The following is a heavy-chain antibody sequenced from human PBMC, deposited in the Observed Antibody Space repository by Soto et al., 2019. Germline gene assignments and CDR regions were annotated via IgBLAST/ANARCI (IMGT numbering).Heavy chain of an antibody. D-gene: IGHD3-3*01. CDR3: AKAVRSVDYFYYYMDV. CDR1: GFTFSSYA. J-gene: IGHJ6*03. V-gene: IGHV3-23*01. CDR2: ISGRGGNT. Sequence: GESLRLSCAASGFTFSSYAMTWVRQAPGKGLEWVSGISGRGGNTYYADSVKGRFTISRDNSKNTLYLQMNSLRAEDTAVYHCAKAVRSVDYFYYYMDVWGKGTTVTVSS.